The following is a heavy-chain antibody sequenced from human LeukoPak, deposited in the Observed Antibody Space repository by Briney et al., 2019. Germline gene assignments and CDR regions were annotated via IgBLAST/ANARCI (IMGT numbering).Heavy chain of an antibody. D-gene: IGHD6-19*01. J-gene: IGHJ6*02. Sequence: PGRSLRLSCAASGFTFRSYGMHWVRQAPGKGLEWVAVIWYDGSNKYYADSVKGRFTISRDNSKNTLYLQMNSLRAEDTAVYYCARDCPYSSGWLNGMDVWGQGTTVTVSS. CDR1: GFTFRSYG. CDR3: ARDCPYSSGWLNGMDV. CDR2: IWYDGSNK. V-gene: IGHV3-33*01.